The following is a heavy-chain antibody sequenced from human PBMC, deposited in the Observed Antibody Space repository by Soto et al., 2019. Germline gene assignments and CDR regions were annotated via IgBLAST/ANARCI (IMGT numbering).Heavy chain of an antibody. CDR3: ARAISSGGRFSGMDV. V-gene: IGHV1-69*02. Sequence: QVQLVQSGAEVKKPGSSVRVSCKASGGTFSSNTLSWVRQAPGQGLEWMGRITPVLDMADYEQKFQDRLTITADKSTTPVYMELGSLRSEDTAIYYCARAISSGGRFSGMDVWGQGTTVTVSS. D-gene: IGHD3-16*01. CDR2: ITPVLDMA. J-gene: IGHJ6*02. CDR1: GGTFSSNT.